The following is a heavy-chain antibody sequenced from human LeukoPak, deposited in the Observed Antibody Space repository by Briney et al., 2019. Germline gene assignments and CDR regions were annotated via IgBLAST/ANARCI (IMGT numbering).Heavy chain of an antibody. CDR3: VSFYETY. CDR1: CNYC. D-gene: IGHD2/OR15-2a*01. CDR2: INSDGSWT. V-gene: IGHV3-74*01. Sequence: GGALRLSCAVSCNYCMHCVRQAPGKGLVWVSHINSDGSWTSYADSVKGRFTISKDNAKNTVYLQMNSLRAEDTAVYYCVSFYETYWGRGTLVTVSS. J-gene: IGHJ4*02.